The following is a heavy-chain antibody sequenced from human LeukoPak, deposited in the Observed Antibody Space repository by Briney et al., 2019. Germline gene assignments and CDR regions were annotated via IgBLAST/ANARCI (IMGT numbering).Heavy chain of an antibody. CDR2: ISYDGSNK. D-gene: IGHD3-22*01. Sequence: GGSLRLSCAASGFTFDDYAMHWVRQAPGKGLEWVAVISYDGSNKYYADSVKGRFTISRDNSKNTLYLQMNSLRAEDTAVYYCAKDLSFYDSSGYDLDYWGQGTLVTVSS. J-gene: IGHJ4*02. V-gene: IGHV3-30*18. CDR1: GFTFDDYA. CDR3: AKDLSFYDSSGYDLDY.